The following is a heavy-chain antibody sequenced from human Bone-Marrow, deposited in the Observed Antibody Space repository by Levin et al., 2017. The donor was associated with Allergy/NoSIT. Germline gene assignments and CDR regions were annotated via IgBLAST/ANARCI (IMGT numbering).Heavy chain of an antibody. V-gene: IGHV1-24*01. CDR3: ATERTTVLGYYLDY. Sequence: GESLKISCKVSGYRLTEKSIHWVRQAPGKGLEWMGGFDFEDGENIYAQYFQGRVTMTEDTSTDTAYMELSSLRSEDTAVYYCATERTTVLGYYLDYWGQGTLVTVSS. J-gene: IGHJ4*02. CDR1: GYRLTEKS. D-gene: IGHD4-17*01. CDR2: FDFEDGEN.